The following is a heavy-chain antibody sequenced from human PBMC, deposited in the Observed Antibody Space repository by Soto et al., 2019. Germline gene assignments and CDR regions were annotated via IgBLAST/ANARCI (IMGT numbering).Heavy chain of an antibody. J-gene: IGHJ4*02. Sequence: EVHLVESGGGLVQPGGSLRLSCAGSGFTFSDYYIDWVRQAPGKGLEWVGRSRDKGNRYSTDYAASVKGRFTVSRDASKNSLYLQMHSLKAEDTALYYCARSIPGTTYFDYWGQGTLVTVSS. CDR2: SRDKGNRYST. D-gene: IGHD1-7*01. V-gene: IGHV3-72*01. CDR1: GFTFSDYY. CDR3: ARSIPGTTYFDY.